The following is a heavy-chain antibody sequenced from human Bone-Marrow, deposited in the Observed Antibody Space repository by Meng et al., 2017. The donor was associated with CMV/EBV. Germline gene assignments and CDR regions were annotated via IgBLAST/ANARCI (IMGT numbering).Heavy chain of an antibody. CDR2: ISSSSSYI. D-gene: IGHD3-3*01. Sequence: GESLKISCAASGFTFSSYSMNWVRQAPGKGLEWVSSISSSSSYIYYADSVKGRFTISRDNAKNSLYLQMNSLRAEDTAVYYCARPPGGYYDFWSGYYKGYYYGMDVWGQGTTVTVSS. CDR1: GFTFSSYS. J-gene: IGHJ6*02. V-gene: IGHV3-21*01. CDR3: ARPPGGYYDFWSGYYKGYYYGMDV.